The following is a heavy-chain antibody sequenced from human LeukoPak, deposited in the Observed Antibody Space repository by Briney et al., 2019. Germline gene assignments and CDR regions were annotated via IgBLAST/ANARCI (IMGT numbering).Heavy chain of an antibody. D-gene: IGHD1-26*01. CDR3: ASSGSYRFDY. CDR2: ITASGTAM. V-gene: IGHV3-48*02. CDR1: GFTFSSYA. J-gene: IGHJ4*02. Sequence: PGGSLRLSCAASGFTFSSYAMSWVRQAPGKGLEWVSHITASGTAMFYADSVKDRFTISRDNAKNSLYLQMNSLRDEDTAVYYCASSGSYRFDYWGQGILVTVSS.